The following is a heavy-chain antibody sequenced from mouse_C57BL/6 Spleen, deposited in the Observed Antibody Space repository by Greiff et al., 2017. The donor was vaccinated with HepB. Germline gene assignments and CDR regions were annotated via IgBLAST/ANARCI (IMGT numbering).Heavy chain of an antibody. Sequence: LQQSGAELARPGASVKLSCKASGYTFTSYGISWVKQRTGQGLEWIGEIYPRSGNTYYNEKFKGKATLTADKSSSTAYMELRSLPSEDSAVYFCARPPIYYDYDEGFAYWGQGTLVTVSA. CDR2: IYPRSGNT. D-gene: IGHD2-4*01. CDR1: GYTFTSYG. V-gene: IGHV1-81*01. J-gene: IGHJ3*01. CDR3: ARPPIYYDYDEGFAY.